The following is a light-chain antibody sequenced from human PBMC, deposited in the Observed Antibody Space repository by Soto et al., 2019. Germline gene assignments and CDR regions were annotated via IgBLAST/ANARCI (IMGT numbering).Light chain of an antibody. CDR3: LQDYNYPWT. CDR1: QGIRDD. Sequence: AIQMTQSPSSLSAPVGDRVTITCRASQGIRDDLGWYQQKPGKAPKLLIYSASSLQSGVPSRFSGSGSGTDFTLTISSLQPEDFATYYCLQDYNYPWTFGQGTKVDIK. CDR2: SAS. J-gene: IGKJ1*01. V-gene: IGKV1-6*01.